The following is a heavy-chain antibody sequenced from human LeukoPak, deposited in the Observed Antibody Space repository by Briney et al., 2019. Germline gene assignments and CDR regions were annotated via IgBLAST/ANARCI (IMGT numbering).Heavy chain of an antibody. CDR3: ERELSGGRGY. V-gene: IGHV1-8*03. Sequence: GSAVNVSCKASGYTFTRYDINWVQQATGQEREGMGWMNPNSGNTGYAQKFQGRGTITRNTAISTAYMELSSLRSEDTAVYYCERELSGGRGYWGKGNLVTVFS. CDR1: GYTFTRYD. D-gene: IGHD1-1*01. J-gene: IGHJ1*01. CDR2: MNPNSGNT.